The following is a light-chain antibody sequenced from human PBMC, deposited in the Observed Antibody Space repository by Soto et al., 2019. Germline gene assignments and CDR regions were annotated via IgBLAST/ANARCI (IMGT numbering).Light chain of an antibody. Sequence: QSVLTQPPSVSGAPGQRVTISCTWSSSNIGADYDVHWYQQLPGTAPKLLIYGNSNRPSGVPDRFSGSKSGTSASLAIDGLPAEDEADYYCQSYASSLSAVVFGGGTKLTVL. J-gene: IGLJ3*02. V-gene: IGLV1-40*01. CDR2: GNS. CDR3: QSYASSLSAVV. CDR1: SSNIGADYD.